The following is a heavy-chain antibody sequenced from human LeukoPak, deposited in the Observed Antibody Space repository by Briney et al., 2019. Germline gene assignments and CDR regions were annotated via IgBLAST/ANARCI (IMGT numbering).Heavy chain of an antibody. CDR1: GFRFSSYE. V-gene: IGHV3-48*03. CDR3: VGRLSSDYYYMDV. J-gene: IGHJ6*03. Sequence: PGGSLRLSCAASGFRFSSYEMNWVRQAPGKGLEWVSHISSSGSIIFYADSVKGRFTVSRDNAKNSLYLQMNSLRAEDTSVYYCVGRLSSDYYYMDVWGKGTTVTVSS. CDR2: ISSSGSII.